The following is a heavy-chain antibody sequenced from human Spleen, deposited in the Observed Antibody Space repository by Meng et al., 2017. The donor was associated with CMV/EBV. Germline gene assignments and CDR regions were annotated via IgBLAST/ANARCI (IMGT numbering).Heavy chain of an antibody. J-gene: IGHJ6*02. CDR1: GFTFSSYW. V-gene: IGHV3-74*01. CDR3: VRSLGDQFYYYGMDV. Sequence: LSLTCAASGFTFSSYWMSWVRQAPGKGLVWVSRIHSDGSNINYADSVKGRFTISRDNVQNTLYLQMSSLRAEDTAIYYCVRSLGDQFYYYGMDVWGRGTTVTVSS. CDR2: IHSDGSNI. D-gene: IGHD3-16*01.